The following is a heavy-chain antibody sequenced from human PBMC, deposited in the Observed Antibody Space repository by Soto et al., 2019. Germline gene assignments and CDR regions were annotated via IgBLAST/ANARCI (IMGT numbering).Heavy chain of an antibody. D-gene: IGHD3-22*01. V-gene: IGHV3-21*01. CDR3: ARGYHYYDSSGYDKWDAFDI. J-gene: IGHJ3*02. CDR2: ISSSSSYI. CDR1: GFTFSSYS. Sequence: GGSLRLSCAASGFTFSSYSMNWVRQAPGKGLEWVSSISSSSSYIYYADSVKGRFTISRDNAKNSLYLQMNSLRAEDTAVYYCARGYHYYDSSGYDKWDAFDIRGQGTMVTVSS.